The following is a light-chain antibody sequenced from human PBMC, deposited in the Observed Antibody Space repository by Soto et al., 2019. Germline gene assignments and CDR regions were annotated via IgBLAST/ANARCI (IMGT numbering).Light chain of an antibody. Sequence: EIVLTPSPATLSLSPGERANLSCRASQSVSSSYVAWYQQKRGQAPRLLMYGASSRATGIPDRFSGSGSGTDFTLTISRLEPEDFVLYYCQQYGSSSITFGQGTRLEIK. V-gene: IGKV3-20*01. J-gene: IGKJ5*01. CDR1: QSVSSSY. CDR2: GAS. CDR3: QQYGSSSIT.